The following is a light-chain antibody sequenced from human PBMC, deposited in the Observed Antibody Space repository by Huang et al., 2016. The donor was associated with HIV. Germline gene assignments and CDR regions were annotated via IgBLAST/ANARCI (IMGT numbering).Light chain of an antibody. V-gene: IGKV4-1*01. J-gene: IGKJ2*01. CDR2: WAS. CDR3: QQYYATPYT. CDR1: QSIFHRSNNKDW. Sequence: DIVMTQSPDSLAVSLGERATINCKSSQSIFHRSNNKDWLCWYQQRPGQPPNVLIYWASARESGVPDRFSGSGSGTDFTLTITNVQAEDVALYYCQQYYATPYTFGHGTKLEI.